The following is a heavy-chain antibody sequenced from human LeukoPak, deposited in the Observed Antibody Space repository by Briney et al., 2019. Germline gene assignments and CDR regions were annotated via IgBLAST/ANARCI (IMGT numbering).Heavy chain of an antibody. CDR2: IKQDGSEK. Sequence: GGSLRLSCAASGFTFSSYWMSWVRQAPGKGLAWVANIKQDGSEKNYVDSVKGRFTISRDNAKNSLYLQMNSLRAEDTAVYYCARGGNWNWRDYFDYWGQGTLVTVSS. V-gene: IGHV3-7*04. D-gene: IGHD1-7*01. J-gene: IGHJ4*02. CDR3: ARGGNWNWRDYFDY. CDR1: GFTFSSYW.